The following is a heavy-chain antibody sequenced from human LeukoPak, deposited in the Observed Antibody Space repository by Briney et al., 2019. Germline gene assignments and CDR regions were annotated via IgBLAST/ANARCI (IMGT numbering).Heavy chain of an antibody. V-gene: IGHV4-34*01. CDR1: GGSFSGYY. CDR2: INHSGST. D-gene: IGHD3-16*02. Sequence: SETLSLTCAVYGGSFSGYYWSWIRQPPGKGLEWIGEINHSGSTNYNPSLKSRVTISVDTSKNQFSLRLSSVTAADTAMYYCARHDNYDYVSGTYRYRSFFDYWGQGILVTVSS. CDR3: ARHDNYDYVSGTYRYRSFFDY. J-gene: IGHJ4*02.